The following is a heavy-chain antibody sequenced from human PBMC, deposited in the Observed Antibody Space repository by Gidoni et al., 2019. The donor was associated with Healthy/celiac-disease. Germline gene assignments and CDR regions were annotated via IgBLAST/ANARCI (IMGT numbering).Heavy chain of an antibody. CDR2: IKSKTDGGTT. J-gene: IGHJ4*02. V-gene: IGHV3-15*01. D-gene: IGHD3-22*01. CDR1: GFTFSNAW. Sequence: EVQLVESGGGLVKPGGSLRLSFAASGFTFSNAWMSWVRQAPGKGLEWVGRIKSKTDGGTTDYAAPVKGRFTISRDDSKNTLYLQMNSLKTEDTAVYYCTTDLDSSGYSPMYAFDYWGQGTLVTVSS. CDR3: TTDLDSSGYSPMYAFDY.